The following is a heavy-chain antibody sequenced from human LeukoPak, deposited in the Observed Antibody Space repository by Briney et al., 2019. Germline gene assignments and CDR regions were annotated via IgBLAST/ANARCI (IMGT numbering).Heavy chain of an antibody. J-gene: IGHJ3*02. V-gene: IGHV4-30-4*08. Sequence: SQTLSLTCTVSGGSISSGDYYWSWIRQPPGKGLEWIRYIYYSGSTYYNPSLKSRVTISVDTSKNQFSLKLSSVTAADTAVYYCARDLVRGVITPKDAFDIWGQGTMVTVSS. CDR3: ARDLVRGVITPKDAFDI. CDR1: GGSISSGDYY. CDR2: IYYSGST. D-gene: IGHD3-10*01.